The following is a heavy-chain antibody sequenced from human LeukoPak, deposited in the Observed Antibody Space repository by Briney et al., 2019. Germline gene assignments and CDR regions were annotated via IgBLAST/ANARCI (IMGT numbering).Heavy chain of an antibody. CDR1: GGSISSGSYY. CDR2: IYTSGST. V-gene: IGHV4-61*02. Sequence: SQTLSLTCTVSGGSISSGSYYWSWIRQPAGKGLEWIGRIYTSGSTNYNPSLKSRVTISVDTSKNQFSLKLSSVTAADTAVYYCAREWELLNWFDPWGQGTLVTVSS. CDR3: AREWELLNWFDP. D-gene: IGHD1-26*01. J-gene: IGHJ5*02.